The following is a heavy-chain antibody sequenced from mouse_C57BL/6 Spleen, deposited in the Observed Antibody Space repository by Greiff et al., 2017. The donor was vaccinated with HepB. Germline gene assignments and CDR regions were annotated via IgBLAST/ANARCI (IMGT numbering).Heavy chain of an antibody. V-gene: IGHV1-82*01. Sequence: VKLQESGPELVKPGASVKISCKASGYAFSSSWMNWVKQRPGKGLEWIGRIYPGDGDTNYNGKFKGKATLTADKSSSTAYMQLSSLTSEDSAVYFCARSDDYPYYAMDYWGQGTSVTVSS. J-gene: IGHJ4*01. CDR1: GYAFSSSW. CDR3: ARSDDYPYYAMDY. D-gene: IGHD2-4*01. CDR2: IYPGDGDT.